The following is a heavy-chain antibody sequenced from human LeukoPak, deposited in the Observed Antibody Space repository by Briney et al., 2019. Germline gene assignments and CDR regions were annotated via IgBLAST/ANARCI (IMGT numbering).Heavy chain of an antibody. J-gene: IGHJ4*02. CDR1: GGSISSGDHY. CDR3: ASRFSGDYR. CDR2: IYYSGNT. D-gene: IGHD4-17*01. V-gene: IGHV4-30-4*01. Sequence: NSSQTLSLTCTVSGGSISSGDHYWSWIRQPPGKGLEWIGYIYYSGNTYYNPSLKSRVTISVDTSKNQFSLRLTSVIAADTAVYYCASRFSGDYRWGQGTLVTVSS.